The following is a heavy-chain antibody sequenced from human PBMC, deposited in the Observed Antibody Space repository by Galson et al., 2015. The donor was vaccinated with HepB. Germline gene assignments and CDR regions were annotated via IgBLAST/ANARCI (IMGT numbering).Heavy chain of an antibody. D-gene: IGHD6-19*01. V-gene: IGHV3-64*04. Sequence: SLRLSCAASGFSFSDYGMHWVRQAPGKGLEYVSTITKNGDNTYYADSLKGRFTISRDNTKNSLYLQMNNLRAEDTAVYYCARDFIAVGRGPEYWGQGALVTVSS. J-gene: IGHJ4*02. CDR2: ITKNGDNT. CDR1: GFSFSDYG. CDR3: ARDFIAVGRGPEY.